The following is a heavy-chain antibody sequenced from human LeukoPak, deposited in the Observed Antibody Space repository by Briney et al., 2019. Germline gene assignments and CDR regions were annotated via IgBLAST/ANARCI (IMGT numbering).Heavy chain of an antibody. CDR3: ARTALDTTTYFHY. Sequence: SDTLSLTCAVSGYSISSSNWWGWIRQPLGKGLEWIGYIFYSGSAYYNPSLKSRVTMSIDTSKNQFSLKLNSVTAVDTAVYYCARTALDTTTYFHYWGQGTLVTVSS. CDR1: GYSISSSNW. D-gene: IGHD5-18*01. J-gene: IGHJ4*02. CDR2: IFYSGSA. V-gene: IGHV4-28*01.